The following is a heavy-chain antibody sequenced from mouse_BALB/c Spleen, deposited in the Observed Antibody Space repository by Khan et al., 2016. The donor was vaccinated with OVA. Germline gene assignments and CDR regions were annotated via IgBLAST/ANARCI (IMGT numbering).Heavy chain of an antibody. CDR1: GFTFSSYG. J-gene: IGHJ2*01. Sequence: EVELVESGGGLVQPGGSRKLSCAASGFTFSSYGMHWVRQALERGLEWVAYISGYSNTIYYADTVKGRFTISRDNPRNTLFLQSASLMSEDTAMYYCATSYFYGYYFDYWGPGTTLTVSS. V-gene: IGHV5-17*02. D-gene: IGHD1-1*01. CDR3: ATSYFYGYYFDY. CDR2: ISGYSNTI.